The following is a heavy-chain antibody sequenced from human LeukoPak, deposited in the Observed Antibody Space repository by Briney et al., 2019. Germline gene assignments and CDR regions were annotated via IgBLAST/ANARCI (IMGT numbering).Heavy chain of an antibody. Sequence: ASVKVSCKASGYTFTGYYMHWVRQAPGQGLEWMGWINPNSGGTNYAQKFQGRVTMTRDTSISTAYMELSRLRSDDTAVYYCARVPTYYDILTGYPKRGNYFDYWGQETLVTVSS. CDR3: ARVPTYYDILTGYPKRGNYFDY. CDR1: GYTFTGYY. D-gene: IGHD3-9*01. V-gene: IGHV1-2*02. CDR2: INPNSGGT. J-gene: IGHJ4*02.